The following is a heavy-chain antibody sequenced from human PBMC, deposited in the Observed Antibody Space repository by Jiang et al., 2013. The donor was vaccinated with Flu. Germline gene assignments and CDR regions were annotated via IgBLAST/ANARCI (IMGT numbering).Heavy chain of an antibody. V-gene: IGHV4-59*01. D-gene: IGHD4-17*01. CDR2: IYYSGST. CDR3: ARSQGLFSASSLDYVPNHFDY. J-gene: IGHJ4*02. CDR1: GGSISSYY. Sequence: SLTCTVSGGSISSYYWSWIRQPPGKGLEWIGYIYYSGSTNYNPSLKSRVTISVDTSKNQFSLKLSSVTAADTAVYYCARSQGLFSASSLDYVPNHFDYWGQGTLVTVSS.